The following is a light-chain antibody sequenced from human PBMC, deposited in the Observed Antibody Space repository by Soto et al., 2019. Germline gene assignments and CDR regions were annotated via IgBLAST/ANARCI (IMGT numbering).Light chain of an antibody. CDR1: SSDIGHYDY. Sequence: QSALTQPASVSGSPGQSIIISCTGTSSDIGHYDYVSWYQQHPGKAPKLMIYHVTYRPSGVSNRYSGSKSGNSASLTISGLQADDEADYYCCSLTTSHTYVFGSGTKVTVL. J-gene: IGLJ1*01. V-gene: IGLV2-14*03. CDR2: HVT. CDR3: CSLTTSHTYV.